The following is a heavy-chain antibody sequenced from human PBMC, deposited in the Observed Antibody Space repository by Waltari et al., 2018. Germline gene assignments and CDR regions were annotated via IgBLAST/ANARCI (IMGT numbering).Heavy chain of an antibody. J-gene: IGHJ4*02. CDR1: GGSISSSSYY. D-gene: IGHD2-2*01. CDR2: IYYSGST. Sequence: QLQLQESGPGLVKPSETLSLTCTVSGGSISSSSYYWGWIRQPPGKGLEWIGSIYYSGSTYYNPSLKSRVTISVDTSKNQFSLKLSSVTAADTAVYYCARIIAVVPAAIYNFDYWGQGTLVTVSS. V-gene: IGHV4-39*07. CDR3: ARIIAVVPAAIYNFDY.